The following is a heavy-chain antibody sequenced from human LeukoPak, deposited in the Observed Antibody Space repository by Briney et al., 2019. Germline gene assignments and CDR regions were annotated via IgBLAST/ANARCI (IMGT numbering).Heavy chain of an antibody. CDR1: GGSFSGYY. V-gene: IGHV4-34*01. J-gene: IGHJ6*03. CDR2: INHSGST. D-gene: IGHD2-2*01. CDR3: SGVRCTSNSCYAGHYYYYYYMDV. Sequence: SETLSLTCAVYGGSFSGYYWSWIRQPPGKGLEWIGEINHSGSTNYNPSLKSRVTISVDTSKNQFSLKLSSVTPADPDVYSWSGVRCTSNSCYAGHYYYYYYMDVWGKGTTVTVSS.